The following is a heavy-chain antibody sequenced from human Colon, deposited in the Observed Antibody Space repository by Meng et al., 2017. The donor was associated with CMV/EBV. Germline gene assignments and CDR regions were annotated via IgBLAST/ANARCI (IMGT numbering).Heavy chain of an antibody. CDR3: ARDMIGPKIVAEWFDP. D-gene: IGHD3-16*01. V-gene: IGHV3-21*01. CDR1: GPSFSAYP. J-gene: IGHJ5*02. Sequence: GESLKISCVGSGPSFSAYPMAWVRQAPGKGLEWVASISGDSSNIYYSDSLKGRFTVSRDNAKNSLYLQMDRLRVEDTAVYYCARDMIGPKIVAEWFDPWGQGTLVTVSS. CDR2: ISGDSSNI.